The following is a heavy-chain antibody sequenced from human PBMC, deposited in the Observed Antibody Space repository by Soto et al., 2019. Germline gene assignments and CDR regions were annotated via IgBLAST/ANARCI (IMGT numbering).Heavy chain of an antibody. CDR1: GYTLTELS. V-gene: IGHV1-24*01. CDR3: AINHPEGSFFDY. Sequence: ASVKVSCKVSGYTLTELSMHWVRQAPGKGLEWMGGFDPEDGETIYAQKFQGRVTMTEDTSTDTAYMELSSLRSEDTAAYYCAINHPEGSFFDYWGQGTLVTVSS. CDR2: FDPEDGET. J-gene: IGHJ4*02. D-gene: IGHD3-10*01.